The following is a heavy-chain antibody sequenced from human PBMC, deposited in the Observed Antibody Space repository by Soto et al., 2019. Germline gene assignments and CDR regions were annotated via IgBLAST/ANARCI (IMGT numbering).Heavy chain of an antibody. CDR3: ARALSGHIVVVTAIHNGMDV. V-gene: IGHV3-48*03. D-gene: IGHD2-21*02. CDR1: GFTFSSYE. CDR2: ISSSGSTI. Sequence: GGSLRLSCAASGFTFSSYEMNWVRQAPGKGLEWVSYISSSGSTIYYADSVKGRFTISRDNAKNSLYLQMNSLRAEDTAVYYCARALSGHIVVVTAIHNGMDVWGQRTTVTVSS. J-gene: IGHJ6*02.